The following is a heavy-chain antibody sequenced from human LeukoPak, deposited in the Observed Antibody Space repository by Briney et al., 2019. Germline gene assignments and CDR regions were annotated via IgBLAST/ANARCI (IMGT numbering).Heavy chain of an antibody. Sequence: PSETLSLTCTVSGGSISSNSNYWAWIRQPPGRGLEWIGSSSYGGSTYYSPSLESRVTISVDTSKNQFSLRLSSVTAADTAVYYCARQALWFFDHWGQGNPSHRLR. J-gene: IGHJ4*02. CDR1: GGSISSNSNY. D-gene: IGHD3-9*01. V-gene: IGHV4-39*01. CDR3: ARQALWFFDH. CDR2: SSYGGST.